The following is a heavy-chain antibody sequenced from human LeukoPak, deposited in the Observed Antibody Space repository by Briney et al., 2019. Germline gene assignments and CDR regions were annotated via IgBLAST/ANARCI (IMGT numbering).Heavy chain of an antibody. CDR3: AGDGPSSGYYYGXWFDP. J-gene: IGHJ5*02. Sequence: ASVKVSCKASGYTFTGYYMHWVRQAPGQGLEWMGWINPNSGGTNYAQKFQGRVTMTRDTSISTAYMDLSRLRSDDTAVYYCAGDGPSSGYYYGXWFDPWGQGTLVTVSS. D-gene: IGHD3-22*01. CDR1: GYTFTGYY. V-gene: IGHV1-2*02. CDR2: INPNSGGT.